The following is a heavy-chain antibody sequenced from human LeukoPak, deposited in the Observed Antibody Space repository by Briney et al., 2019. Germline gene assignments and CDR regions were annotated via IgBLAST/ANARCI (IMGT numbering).Heavy chain of an antibody. Sequence: GGSLRLSCAASGFTVSNNYMSWVRQAPGKKLEWVSDIYSDGTTFYADSVKGRFTISRDNSKNTLYLQMNSLRAEDTAVYYCAKDETQWLRPTPFDYWGQGTLVTVSS. CDR3: AKDETQWLRPTPFDY. D-gene: IGHD5-12*01. V-gene: IGHV3-53*01. CDR2: IYSDGTT. CDR1: GFTVSNNY. J-gene: IGHJ4*02.